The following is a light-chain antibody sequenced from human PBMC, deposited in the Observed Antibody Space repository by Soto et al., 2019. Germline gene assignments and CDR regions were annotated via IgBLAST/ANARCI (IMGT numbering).Light chain of an antibody. CDR1: SSDVGRYNY. CDR2: EVS. Sequence: QSALTQPASVSGSPGQSITISCTGTSSDVGRYNYVSWYQQHPGKAPKLMIYEVSNRPSGVSSRFSGSKSGNTASLTISGLQAEDEPDYYCSSYTSSSTLLFGGGTKVTVL. CDR3: SSYTSSSTLL. V-gene: IGLV2-14*01. J-gene: IGLJ2*01.